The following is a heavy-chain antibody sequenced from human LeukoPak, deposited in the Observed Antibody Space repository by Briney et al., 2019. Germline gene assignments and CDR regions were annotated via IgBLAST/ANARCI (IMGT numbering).Heavy chain of an antibody. J-gene: IGHJ4*02. CDR1: GFTFSSYA. D-gene: IGHD5-12*01. Sequence: GGSLRLSCAASGFTFSSYAMSWVRQAPGKGLEWVSAISGSGGSTYYADSVKGRFTISRDNSKNRLYLQMNSLRAEDTAVYYCARWDIRGTAHQLDYWGQGTLVTVSS. CDR2: ISGSGGST. V-gene: IGHV3-23*01. CDR3: ARWDIRGTAHQLDY.